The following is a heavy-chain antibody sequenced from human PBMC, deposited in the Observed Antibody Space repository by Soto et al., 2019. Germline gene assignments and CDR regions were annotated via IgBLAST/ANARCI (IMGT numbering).Heavy chain of an antibody. Sequence: LSLTCTVSGDSMTKYYWSWIRQSAGKGLEWIGRIYTSGSTNYNPSLKSRVTMSIDTSNKHFSLSLKSVTAADTAVYYCARTVGAAYYFDFWGQGALVTVSS. D-gene: IGHD1-26*01. V-gene: IGHV4-4*07. J-gene: IGHJ4*02. CDR3: ARTVGAAYYFDF. CDR1: GDSMTKYY. CDR2: IYTSGST.